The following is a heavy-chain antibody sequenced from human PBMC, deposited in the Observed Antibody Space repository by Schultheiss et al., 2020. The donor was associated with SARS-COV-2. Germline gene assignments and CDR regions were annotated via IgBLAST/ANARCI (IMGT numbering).Heavy chain of an antibody. J-gene: IGHJ6*02. CDR1: GFTFSSYA. CDR3: ARGRDIVATLAPMDV. D-gene: IGHD5-12*01. Sequence: GGSLRLSCAASGFTFSSYAMSWVRQAPGKGLEWVSVIYSGGSTYYADSVKGRFTISRDNSKNTLYLQMNSLRAEDTAVYYCARGRDIVATLAPMDVWGQGTTVTVSS. V-gene: IGHV3-53*01. CDR2: IYSGGST.